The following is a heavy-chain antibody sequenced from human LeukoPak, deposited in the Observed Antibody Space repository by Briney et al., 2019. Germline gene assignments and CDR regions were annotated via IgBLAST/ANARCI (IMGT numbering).Heavy chain of an antibody. CDR1: GFTFSSYS. V-gene: IGHV3-21*01. D-gene: IGHD5-24*01. CDR2: ISSSSSYI. J-gene: IGHJ4*02. Sequence: GGSLRLSCAASGFTFSSYSMNWVRQAPGKGLEWVSSISSSSSYIYYADSVKGRFTISRDNAKNSLYLQMNSLRAEDTAVYYCARDPADGYNLDYWGQGTRVIVSS. CDR3: ARDPADGYNLDY.